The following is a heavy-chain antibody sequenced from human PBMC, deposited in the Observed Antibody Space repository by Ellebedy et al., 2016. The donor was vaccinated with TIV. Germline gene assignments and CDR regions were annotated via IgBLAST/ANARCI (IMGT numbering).Heavy chain of an antibody. Sequence: PGGSLRLSCRASGFPFSVFWMDWVRQAPGKGLEWVAHINEDGSAKYYADSVKGRFTISRDNAKNSFHLQMNSLRAEDKAVYYCARNRGYFALDMWGQGTMVTVSS. CDR3: ARNRGYFALDM. D-gene: IGHD2-15*01. J-gene: IGHJ3*02. V-gene: IGHV3-7*03. CDR1: GFPFSVFW. CDR2: INEDGSAK.